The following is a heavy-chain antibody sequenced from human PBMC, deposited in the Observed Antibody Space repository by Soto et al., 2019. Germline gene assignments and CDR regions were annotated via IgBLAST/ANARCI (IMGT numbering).Heavy chain of an antibody. CDR1: GGYISTYY. D-gene: IGHD1-26*01. CDR3: ARDSTWELGFFDF. Sequence: PSETLSLTCTVSGGYISTYYWSWIRQPPGKGLEWIGYIDSSGSTKYNPSLQSRVTISVDTSKNQFSLKLSSVSAADTAVYHCARDSTWELGFFDFWGQGTLVTVSS. V-gene: IGHV4-59*01. J-gene: IGHJ4*02. CDR2: IDSSGST.